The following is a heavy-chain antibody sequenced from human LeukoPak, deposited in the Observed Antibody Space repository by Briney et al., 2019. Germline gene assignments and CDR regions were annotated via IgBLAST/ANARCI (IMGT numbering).Heavy chain of an antibody. CDR3: ARQCCPAVAGTFFDY. CDR1: GYSISSGYY. Sequence: SETLSLTCTVSGYSISSGYYWGWIRQPPGKGLEWIGSIYHSGSTYYNPSLKSRVTISVDTSRNQFSLKLNSVTAADTAVYYYARQCCPAVAGTFFDYWGQGTPVTVSS. D-gene: IGHD6-19*01. J-gene: IGHJ4*02. V-gene: IGHV4-38-2*02. CDR2: IYHSGST.